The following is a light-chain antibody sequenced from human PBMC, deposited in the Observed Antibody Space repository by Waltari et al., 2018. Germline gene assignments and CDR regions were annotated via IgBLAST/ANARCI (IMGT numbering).Light chain of an antibody. CDR3: YSAADNNLV. CDR2: KDS. CDR1: VLAKKS. J-gene: IGLJ2*01. V-gene: IGLV3-27*01. Sequence: SYELTQPSSVSVSPGQTARITCSGDVLAKKSARWFQQKPGQAPVLVIYKDSERPSGIPERFSGSSSGTTVTLTISGAQVEDEADYYCYSAADNNLVFGGGTKLTVL.